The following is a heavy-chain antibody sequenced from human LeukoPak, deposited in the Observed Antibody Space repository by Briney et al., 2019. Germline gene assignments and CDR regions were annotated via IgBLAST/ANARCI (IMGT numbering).Heavy chain of an antibody. V-gene: IGHV3-30*18. Sequence: PGGSLRLSCAASGFTFSDYYMSWIRQAPGKGLEWVAVISYEASTTYYADSVKGRFTISRDNSRNTLSLQMNGLRPEDTAVYYCAKEGPGNYYSAYFDSWGQGTLVTVSS. CDR2: ISYEASTT. CDR3: AKEGPGNYYSAYFDS. CDR1: GFTFSDYY. J-gene: IGHJ4*02. D-gene: IGHD1-26*01.